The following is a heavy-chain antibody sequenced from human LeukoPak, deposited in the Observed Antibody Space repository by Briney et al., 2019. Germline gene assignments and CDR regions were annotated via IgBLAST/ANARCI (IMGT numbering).Heavy chain of an antibody. V-gene: IGHV3-13*01. CDR1: GFAFSSYD. D-gene: IGHD6-13*01. Sequence: GGSLRLSCAASGFAFSSYDMPWVRHATGKGLEWVSAIGTAGDTYYPGSVKGRFTISRENAKNSLYLQMNSLRAGDTAVYYCARGQAAAGTKSRQFDYWGQGTLVTVSS. CDR2: IGTAGDT. CDR3: ARGQAAAGTKSRQFDY. J-gene: IGHJ4*02.